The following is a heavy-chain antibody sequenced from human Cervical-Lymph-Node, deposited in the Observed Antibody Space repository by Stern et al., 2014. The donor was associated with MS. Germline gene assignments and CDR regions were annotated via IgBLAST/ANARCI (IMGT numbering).Heavy chain of an antibody. CDR3: ASYCSGGSCNY. J-gene: IGHJ4*02. D-gene: IGHD2-15*01. Sequence: QLVESGAEAKKPGSSVTVSCKASGGTFSSYAISWVRQAPGHGLECMGGIIPIFGTANYAKKFQGRVTITADESTSTAYMELSSLRSEDTAVYYCASYCSGGSCNYWGQGTLVTVSS. CDR2: IIPIFGTA. V-gene: IGHV1-69*01. CDR1: GGTFSSYA.